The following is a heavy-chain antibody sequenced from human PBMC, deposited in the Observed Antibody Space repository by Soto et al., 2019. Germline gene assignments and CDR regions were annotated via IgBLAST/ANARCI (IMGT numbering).Heavy chain of an antibody. CDR1: GGSISSYY. Sequence: SETLSLTCTVSGGSISSYYWSWIRQPAGKGLEWIGRIYTSGSTNYNPSLKSRVTMSVDTSKNQFSLKLSSVTAADTAVYYCARDRLGISMASWFYPWGQGTLVTVSS. V-gene: IGHV4-4*07. CDR2: IYTSGST. D-gene: IGHD3-10*01. CDR3: ARDRLGISMASWFYP. J-gene: IGHJ5*02.